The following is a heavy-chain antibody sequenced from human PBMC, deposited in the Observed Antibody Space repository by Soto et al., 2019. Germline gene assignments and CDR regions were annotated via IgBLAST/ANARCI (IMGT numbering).Heavy chain of an antibody. Sequence: GSLRLSCAASGFTFNTYGMHWVRQAPGKGLDWVAVISYDGSDRYYADSVKGRFTISRDNSKNTLYLQMNSLRADDTAIYYCAKAQRGSGSHFDHWGQGTLVTVSS. CDR1: GFTFNTYG. CDR2: ISYDGSDR. CDR3: AKAQRGSGSHFDH. J-gene: IGHJ4*02. D-gene: IGHD1-26*01. V-gene: IGHV3-30*18.